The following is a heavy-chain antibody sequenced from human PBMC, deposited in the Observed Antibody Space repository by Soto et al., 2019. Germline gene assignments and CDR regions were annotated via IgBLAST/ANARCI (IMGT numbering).Heavy chain of an antibody. V-gene: IGHV3-30-3*01. D-gene: IGHD2-15*01. CDR1: GFTFSSYA. Sequence: QVQLVESGGGVVQPGRSLRLSCAASGFTFSSYAMHWVRQAPGKGLEWVAVISYDGSNKYYADSVKGRFTISRDNSKNTLYLQMNSLRDEDTAVYYCARDIVVVVAAIWCPIQTRYCYYGMDVWGQGTTVTVSS. J-gene: IGHJ6*02. CDR2: ISYDGSNK. CDR3: ARDIVVVVAAIWCPIQTRYCYYGMDV.